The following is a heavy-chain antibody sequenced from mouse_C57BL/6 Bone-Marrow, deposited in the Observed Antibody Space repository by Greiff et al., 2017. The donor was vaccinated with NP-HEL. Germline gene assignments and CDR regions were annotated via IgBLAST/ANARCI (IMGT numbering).Heavy chain of an antibody. CDR2: IYPRSGNT. V-gene: IGHV1-81*01. CDR1: GYTFTSYG. Sequence: VKLVESGAELARPGASVKLSCKASGYTFTSYGISWVKQRTGQGLEWIGEIYPRSGNTYYNEKFKGKATLTADKSSSTAYMELRSLTSEDSAVYFCARRGIYDYDGYWGQGTTLTVSS. CDR3: ARRGIYDYDGY. D-gene: IGHD2-4*01. J-gene: IGHJ2*01.